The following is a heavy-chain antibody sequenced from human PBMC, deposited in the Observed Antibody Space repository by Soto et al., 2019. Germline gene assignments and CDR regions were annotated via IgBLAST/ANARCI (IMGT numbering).Heavy chain of an antibody. CDR3: VKARYSSNRGYFDY. CDR2: LDGSGSHT. V-gene: IGHV3-23*01. Sequence: EVQLLESGGGLVQPGGSLRLSCAASGFTFSSDAMSWVRQAPGRGLEWVSSLDGSGSHTFHADSVKGRFTISRDNSKNTVYLHMNSLRAEDTAVYYCVKARYSSNRGYFDYWGQGTVVTVSS. CDR1: GFTFSSDA. J-gene: IGHJ4*02. D-gene: IGHD1-1*01.